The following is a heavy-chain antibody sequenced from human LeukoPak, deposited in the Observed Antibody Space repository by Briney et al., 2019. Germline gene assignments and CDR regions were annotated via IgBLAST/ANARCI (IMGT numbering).Heavy chain of an antibody. CDR3: ARGNDYYGSGTSYYFDY. CDR1: GFTFSSYS. CDR2: ISSSSSYI. D-gene: IGHD3-10*01. Sequence: GGSLRLSCAASGFTFSSYSMNWVRQAPGKGLEWVSSISSSSSYIYYADSVKGRFTISRDNAKNSMYLQMNSLRAEDTAVFYCARGNDYYGSGTSYYFDYWGREPWSPSPQ. V-gene: IGHV3-21*01. J-gene: IGHJ4*02.